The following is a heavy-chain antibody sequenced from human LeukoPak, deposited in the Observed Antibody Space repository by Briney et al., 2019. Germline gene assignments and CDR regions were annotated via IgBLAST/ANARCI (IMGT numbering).Heavy chain of an antibody. V-gene: IGHV1-2*06. CDR1: GGTFSSYA. CDR3: ARVQYYYDSSGYYLGSVIDY. CDR2: INPNSGGT. J-gene: IGHJ4*02. Sequence: ASVKVSCKASGGTFSSYAISWVRQAPGQGLEWMGRINPNSGGTNYAQKFQGRVTMTRDTSISTAYMELSRLRSDDTAVYYCARVQYYYDSSGYYLGSVIDYWGQGTLVTVSS. D-gene: IGHD3-22*01.